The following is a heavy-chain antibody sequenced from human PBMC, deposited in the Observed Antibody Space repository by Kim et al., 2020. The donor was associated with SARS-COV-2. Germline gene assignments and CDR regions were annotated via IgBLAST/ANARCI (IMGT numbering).Heavy chain of an antibody. J-gene: IGHJ4*01. V-gene: IGHV3-30*18. CDR1: GFTFSSYG. CDR3: AKGGGWSIKGYYFDY. D-gene: IGHD6-19*01. Sequence: GGSLRLSCAASGFTFSSYGMHWVRQAPGKGLEWVAVISYDGSNKYYADSVKGRFTISRDNSKNTLYLQMNSLRAEDTAVYYCAKGGGWSIKGYYFDYWG. CDR2: ISYDGSNK.